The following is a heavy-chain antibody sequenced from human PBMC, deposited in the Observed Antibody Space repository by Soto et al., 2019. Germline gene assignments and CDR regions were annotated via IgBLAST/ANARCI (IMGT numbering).Heavy chain of an antibody. Sequence: PSETLSLTCAVSGYSISSGYYWGWIRQPPGKGLEWIGSIYHSGSTYYNPSLKSRVTISVDTSKNQFSLELSSVTAADTAVYYCAREQLWLSDAFDIWGQGTMVTVSS. J-gene: IGHJ3*02. CDR2: IYHSGST. D-gene: IGHD5-18*01. CDR1: GYSISSGYY. V-gene: IGHV4-38-2*02. CDR3: AREQLWLSDAFDI.